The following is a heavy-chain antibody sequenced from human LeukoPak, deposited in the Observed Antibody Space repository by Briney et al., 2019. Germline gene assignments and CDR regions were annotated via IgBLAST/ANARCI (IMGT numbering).Heavy chain of an antibody. CDR3: ARGYSSSWYYFDY. Sequence: SETLSLTCIVSGGSISNYYWSWIRQPPGKGLEWIGYIHYSGSTNYNPSLESRATISLDTSKSQFSLKLSSVTAADTAIYYCARGYSSSWYYFDYWGQGTLVTVSS. CDR1: GGSISNYY. J-gene: IGHJ4*02. CDR2: IHYSGST. D-gene: IGHD6-13*01. V-gene: IGHV4-59*08.